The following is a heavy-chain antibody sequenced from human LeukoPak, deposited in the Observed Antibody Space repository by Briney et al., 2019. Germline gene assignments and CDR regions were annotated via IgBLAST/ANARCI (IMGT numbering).Heavy chain of an antibody. CDR1: GGSTSSSSYY. CDR3: ARLYYYDSSGPPL. D-gene: IGHD3-22*01. J-gene: IGHJ4*02. V-gene: IGHV4-39*01. Sequence: WETLSLTCTVSGGSTSSSSYYWGWIRQPPGKGLEWIGNIYYTGRTYYNPSLKSRVTISVDTSKNQFSLKLSSVSAADTAVYYCARLYYYDSSGPPLWGQGTLVTVSS. CDR2: IYYTGRT.